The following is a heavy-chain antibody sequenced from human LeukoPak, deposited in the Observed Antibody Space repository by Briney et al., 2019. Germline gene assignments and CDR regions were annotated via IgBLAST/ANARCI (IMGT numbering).Heavy chain of an antibody. J-gene: IGHJ4*02. D-gene: IGHD5-18*01. Sequence: GESLKISCKASGYNFPNHWIGWGRQVPGKGLEWMGIIYPGDSDTRYSPSFQGQVTISADKSINTAYPQWSSLKASDTAMYYCARLASGGYRYGPNDYWGQGTLVTVSS. CDR3: ARLASGGYRYGPNDY. CDR1: GYNFPNHW. CDR2: IYPGDSDT. V-gene: IGHV5-51*01.